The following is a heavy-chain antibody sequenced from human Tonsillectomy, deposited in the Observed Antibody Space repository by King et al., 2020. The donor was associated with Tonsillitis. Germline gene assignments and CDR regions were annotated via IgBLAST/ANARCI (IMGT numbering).Heavy chain of an antibody. Sequence: VQLVESGGGLVKPGGSLRLSCAASGFTFSSYNMNWVRQAPGKGLEWVSSIDPTYRYIYYTGSLKGRFTISRDNTKNSLYLQMSSLRAEDTALYYCARGGTLYRRGDLFDYGGQGTQVTVSS. D-gene: IGHD2-8*01. CDR2: IDPTYRYI. V-gene: IGHV3-21*01. J-gene: IGHJ4*02. CDR1: GFTFSSYN. CDR3: ARGGTLYRRGDLFDY.